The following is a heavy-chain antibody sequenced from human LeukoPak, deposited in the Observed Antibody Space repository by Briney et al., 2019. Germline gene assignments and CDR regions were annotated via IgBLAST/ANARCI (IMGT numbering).Heavy chain of an antibody. J-gene: IGHJ5*02. CDR3: ARSFRSMSWFDP. CDR1: GYSISSGYY. CDR2: IYHSGST. Sequence: SETLSLTCTVSGYSISSGYYWGWIRQPPGKGLESIGSIYHSGSTYYNPSLKSRVTISVDTSKNQFSLKLSSVTAADTAVYYCARSFRSMSWFDPWGQGTLVTVSS. V-gene: IGHV4-38-2*02. D-gene: IGHD2/OR15-2a*01.